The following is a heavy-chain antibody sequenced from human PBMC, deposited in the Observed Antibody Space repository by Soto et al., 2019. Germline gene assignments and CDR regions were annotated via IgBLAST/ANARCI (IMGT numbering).Heavy chain of an antibody. V-gene: IGHV2-5*02. J-gene: IGHJ3*01. CDR3: SHSGYESSATDAFDF. CDR1: GFSLTTGEVG. Sequence: QITLKESGPTLVKVTQTLTLTCSFSGFSLTTGEVGVGWIRQRPGKPLEWLALIYWDDDKRYSPSLKSRLTLTYDPAKNQVDLTMTNMDPVDTASYYCSHSGYESSATDAFDFWGQGTMVTVSS. D-gene: IGHD3-22*01. CDR2: IYWDDDK.